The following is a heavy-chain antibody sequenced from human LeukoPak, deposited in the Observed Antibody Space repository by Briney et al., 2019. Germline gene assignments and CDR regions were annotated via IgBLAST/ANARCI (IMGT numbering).Heavy chain of an antibody. CDR2: IKQDGSEQ. J-gene: IGHJ4*02. D-gene: IGHD3-22*01. CDR1: GFSFSTYW. V-gene: IGHV3-7*01. CDR3: ARQSPVRDHYFDSSGPLDY. Sequence: GGSLRLSCAAFGFSFSTYWMTWVRQAPGKGLEWVANIKQDGSEQYYVDSMKGRFTISRDNAKNSLYLQMNSLRAEDKAEYYCARQSPVRDHYFDSSGPLDYWGQGTLVTV.